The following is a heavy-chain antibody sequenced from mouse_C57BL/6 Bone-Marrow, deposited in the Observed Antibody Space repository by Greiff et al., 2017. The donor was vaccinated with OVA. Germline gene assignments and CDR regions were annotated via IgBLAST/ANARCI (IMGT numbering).Heavy chain of an antibody. D-gene: IGHD2-5*01. CDR1: GFTFSSYA. Sequence: EVMLVESGGGLVKPGGSLKLSCAASGFTFSSYAMSWVRQTPEKRLEWVATISDGGSYTYYPDNVKGRFTSSRDNAKNNLYLQMSHLKSEDTAMYYCARDYSNYDYYAMDYWGQGTSVTVSS. CDR2: ISDGGSYT. V-gene: IGHV5-4*01. CDR3: ARDYSNYDYYAMDY. J-gene: IGHJ4*01.